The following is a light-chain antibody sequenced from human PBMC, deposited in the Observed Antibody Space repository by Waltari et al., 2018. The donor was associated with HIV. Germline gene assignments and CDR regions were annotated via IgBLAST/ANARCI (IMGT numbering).Light chain of an antibody. CDR1: QDISTL. Sequence: ATRMPQSPSSLSAPPGDRVTITCRASQDISTLLTCYQQKPGTPPKVLIYAASTLQRGVPSRFNGSGSATDFTLTISYLQSEDFATYYCQQYYSYPRWTFGQGTKVDIK. J-gene: IGKJ1*01. V-gene: IGKV1-8*01. CDR2: AAS. CDR3: QQYYSYPRWT.